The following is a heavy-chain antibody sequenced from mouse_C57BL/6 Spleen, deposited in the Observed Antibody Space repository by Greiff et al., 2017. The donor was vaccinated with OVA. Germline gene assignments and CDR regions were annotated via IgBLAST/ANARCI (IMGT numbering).Heavy chain of an antibody. CDR2: IWSDGST. V-gene: IGHV2-6-1*01. CDR3: ARHRDYYGSSWDAMDY. CDR1: GFSLTSYG. J-gene: IGHJ4*01. D-gene: IGHD1-1*01. Sequence: QVQLKESGPGLVAPSQSLSIPCTVSGFSLTSYGVHWVRQPPGKGLEWLVVIWSDGSTTYNSALKSRLSISKDNSKSQVFLKMNSLQTDDTAMYYCARHRDYYGSSWDAMDYWGQGTSVTVSS.